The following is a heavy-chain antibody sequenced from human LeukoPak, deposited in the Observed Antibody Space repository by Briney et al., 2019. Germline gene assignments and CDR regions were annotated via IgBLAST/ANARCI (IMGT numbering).Heavy chain of an antibody. CDR1: GYTFTGYY. CDR3: ASVDTAMVTACMSY. CDR2: INPNSGGT. D-gene: IGHD5-18*01. Sequence: ASVKVSCKASGYTFTGYYMHWVRQAPGRGLEWMGWINPNSGGTNYAQKFQGRVTMTRDTSISTAYMELSRLRSDDTAVYYCASVDTAMVTACMSYWGQGTLVTVSS. J-gene: IGHJ4*02. V-gene: IGHV1-2*02.